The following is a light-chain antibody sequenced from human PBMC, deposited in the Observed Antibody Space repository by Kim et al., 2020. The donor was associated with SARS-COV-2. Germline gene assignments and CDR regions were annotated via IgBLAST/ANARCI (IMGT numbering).Light chain of an antibody. V-gene: IGLV6-57*02. CDR3: QSYDNNNLWM. CDR2: EDN. Sequence: NFMLTQPHSVSESPGKTVTISCTDSSGSIASNYVQWYQQRPGSAPTTVIYEDNQRPSGVPDRFSGSIDSSSNSASLTISGLKTEDEADYYCQSYDNNNLWMFGGGTKLTVL. CDR1: SGSIASNY. J-gene: IGLJ3*02.